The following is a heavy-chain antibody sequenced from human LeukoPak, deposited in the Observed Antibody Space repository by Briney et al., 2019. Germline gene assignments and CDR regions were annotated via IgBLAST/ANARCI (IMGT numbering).Heavy chain of an antibody. V-gene: IGHV4-4*07. CDR3: ARGPGYCSSTSCYSLPFDY. CDR2: IYTSGST. D-gene: IGHD2-2*01. Sequence: PSETLSLTCTVSGGSISSYYWSWIRQPAGKGLEWIGRIYTSGSTNYNPSLKSRVTMSVDTSKNQFSLKLSSVTAADTAVYYCARGPGYCSSTSCYSLPFDYWGQGTLVTVSS. J-gene: IGHJ4*02. CDR1: GGSISSYY.